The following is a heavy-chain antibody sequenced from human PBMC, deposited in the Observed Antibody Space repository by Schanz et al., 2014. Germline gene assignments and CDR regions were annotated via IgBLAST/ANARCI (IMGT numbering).Heavy chain of an antibody. CDR3: AKGSMAARPLLPTDYYFYGTDI. D-gene: IGHD6-6*01. J-gene: IGHJ6*02. Sequence: QVQLVESGGGVAQPGGSLRLSCAASGFSFSGYGMHWVRQAPGKGLEWVAVIWYDGNNKFYADSVKGRFIISRDNSKNTLDLQMNSLRDEDTALYYCAKGSMAARPLLPTDYYFYGTDIWGQGTTVTVSS. CDR1: GFSFSGYG. V-gene: IGHV3-33*06. CDR2: IWYDGNNK.